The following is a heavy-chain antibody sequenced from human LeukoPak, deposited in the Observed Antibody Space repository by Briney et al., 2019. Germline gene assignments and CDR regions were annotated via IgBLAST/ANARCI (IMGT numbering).Heavy chain of an antibody. CDR3: AKRGSGIGYFDY. J-gene: IGHJ4*02. CDR2: ISYDGSNK. D-gene: IGHD3-10*01. V-gene: IGHV3-30*18. Sequence: GGSLRLSCAASGFTFSSYGKHWVRQAPGKGLEWVAVISYDGSNKYYADSVKGRFTISRDNSKNTLYLQMNSLRAEDTAVYYCAKRGSGIGYFDYWGQGTLVTVSS. CDR1: GFTFSSYG.